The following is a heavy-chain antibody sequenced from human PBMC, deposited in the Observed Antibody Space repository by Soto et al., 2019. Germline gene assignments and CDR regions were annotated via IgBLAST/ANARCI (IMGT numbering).Heavy chain of an antibody. CDR2: TYYRSKWYN. Sequence: SQTLSLTCXISGDSVSSNSAAWNWIRQSPSRGLEWLGRTYYRSKWYNDYAVSVKSRITINPDTSKNQFSLQLNSVTPEDTAVYYCARDRESSSDYYYYGMDVWGQGTTVTVSS. J-gene: IGHJ6*02. CDR1: GDSVSSNSAA. D-gene: IGHD6-13*01. V-gene: IGHV6-1*01. CDR3: ARDRESSSDYYYYGMDV.